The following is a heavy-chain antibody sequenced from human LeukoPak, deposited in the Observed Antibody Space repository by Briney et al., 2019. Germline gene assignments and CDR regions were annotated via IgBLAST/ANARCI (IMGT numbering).Heavy chain of an antibody. Sequence: SVKVSCKASGGTFSSYATSWVRQAPGQGLEWMGGIIPIFGTANYAQKFQGRVTITADESTSTAYMELSSLRSEDTAVYYCATRVEGRITMVRGVITRSCWFDPWGQGTLVTVSS. CDR3: ATRVEGRITMVRGVITRSCWFDP. D-gene: IGHD3-10*01. J-gene: IGHJ5*02. V-gene: IGHV1-69*01. CDR1: GGTFSSYA. CDR2: IIPIFGTA.